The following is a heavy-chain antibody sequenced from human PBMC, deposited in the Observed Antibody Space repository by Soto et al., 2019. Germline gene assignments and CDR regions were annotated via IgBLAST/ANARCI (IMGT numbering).Heavy chain of an antibody. J-gene: IGHJ4*02. CDR2: ISGSGGST. CDR3: AKGPYGDAR. Sequence: GGSLRPSGPASGFTFSSHAMSWVRQAPGKGLEWVSAISGSGGSTYYADSVKGRFTISRDNSKNTLYLQMNSLRAEDTAVYYCAKGPYGDARWGQGTLVTVSS. V-gene: IGHV3-23*01. CDR1: GFTFSSHA. D-gene: IGHD4-17*01.